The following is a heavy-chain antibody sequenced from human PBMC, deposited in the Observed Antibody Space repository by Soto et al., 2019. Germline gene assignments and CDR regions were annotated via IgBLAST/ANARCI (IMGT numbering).Heavy chain of an antibody. Sequence: SETLSLTCAVYGGSFSGYYWSWIRQPPGKGLEWIGEINHSGSTNYNPSLKSRVTISVDTSKNQFSLKLSSVTAADTAVYYCAGLGTLYYYDSSGYLPYYGMDVWGQGTTVTVSS. D-gene: IGHD3-22*01. CDR3: AGLGTLYYYDSSGYLPYYGMDV. CDR1: GGSFSGYY. CDR2: INHSGST. J-gene: IGHJ6*02. V-gene: IGHV4-34*01.